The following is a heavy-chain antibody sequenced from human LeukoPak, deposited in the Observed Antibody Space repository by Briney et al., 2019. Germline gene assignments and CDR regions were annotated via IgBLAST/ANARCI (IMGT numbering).Heavy chain of an antibody. J-gene: IGHJ4*02. CDR1: GFTFSSYG. V-gene: IGHV3-30*02. CDR3: AKDPRGSETAGIDY. CDR2: IWYDGSNK. Sequence: GGSLRLSCAASGFTFSSYGMHWVRQAPGKGLEWVAFIWYDGSNKYYADSVKGRFTISRDNSKNTLYLQMNSLRAEDTAVYYCAKDPRGSETAGIDYWGQGTLVTVSS. D-gene: IGHD3-10*01.